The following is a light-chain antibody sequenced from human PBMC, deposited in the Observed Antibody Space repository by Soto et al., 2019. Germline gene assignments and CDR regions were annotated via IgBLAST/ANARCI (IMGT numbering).Light chain of an antibody. CDR1: SSDVGGYNY. Sequence: QSVLTQPASGSGSPGQWITISCTGTSSDVGGYNYVSWYQQHPGKAPKLMIYEVSNRPSGVSNRFSGSKSGNTASLTISGLQAEDEADYYGSSYTSSSPYVFGTGTKVTVL. V-gene: IGLV2-14*01. CDR3: SSYTSSSPYV. J-gene: IGLJ1*01. CDR2: EVS.